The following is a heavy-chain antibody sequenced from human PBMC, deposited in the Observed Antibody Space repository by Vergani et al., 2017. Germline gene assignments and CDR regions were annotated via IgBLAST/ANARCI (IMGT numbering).Heavy chain of an antibody. Sequence: QVQLVQSGAEVKKPGASVKVFCKASGYTFTSYGISWVRQAPGQGLEWMGWISAYNGNTNYAQKLQGRVTMTTDTSTSTAYMELRSLRSDDTAVYYCARDPDIVVVPAAPYYYYYYGMDVWGQGTTVTVSS. D-gene: IGHD2-2*01. CDR2: ISAYNGNT. J-gene: IGHJ6*02. CDR3: ARDPDIVVVPAAPYYYYYYGMDV. CDR1: GYTFTSYG. V-gene: IGHV1-18*04.